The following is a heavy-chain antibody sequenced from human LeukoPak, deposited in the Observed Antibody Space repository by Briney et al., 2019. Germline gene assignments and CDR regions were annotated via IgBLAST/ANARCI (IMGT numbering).Heavy chain of an antibody. J-gene: IGHJ5*02. CDR1: GGSISSSSYY. Sequence: SETLSLTCTVSGGSISSSSYYWGWIRQPPGKGLEWIGSIYYSGSTYYNPSLKSRLTISVDTSNNQFSLKLSSVTAADTAVYYCARTYMTSARFDPWGQGTLVTVSS. CDR2: IYYSGST. CDR3: ARTYMTSARFDP. V-gene: IGHV4-39*07. D-gene: IGHD2-21*02.